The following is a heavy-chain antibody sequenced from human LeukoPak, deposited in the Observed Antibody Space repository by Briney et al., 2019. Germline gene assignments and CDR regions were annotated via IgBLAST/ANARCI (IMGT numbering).Heavy chain of an antibody. CDR3: ARDSGYEFDF. J-gene: IGHJ4*02. Sequence: GGSLRLSCAASGFTVSSNYMSWVRQAPGKGLEWVSYVRSDSSSLYADSVKGRFTISRDHAKHSVFLQMNSLRAEDTAVYYCARDSGYEFDFWGQGTPVTVSS. D-gene: IGHD5-12*01. V-gene: IGHV3-69-1*01. CDR2: VRSDSSS. CDR1: GFTVSSNY.